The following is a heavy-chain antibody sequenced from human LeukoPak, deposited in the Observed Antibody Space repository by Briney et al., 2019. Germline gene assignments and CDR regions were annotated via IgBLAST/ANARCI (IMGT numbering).Heavy chain of an antibody. CDR3: AKDWGYTTMVSYYFDY. D-gene: IGHD5-18*01. CDR2: IWYDGNNK. V-gene: IGHV3-33*06. CDR1: GFTFSSYG. J-gene: IGHJ4*02. Sequence: PGRSLRLSCAASGFTFSSYGMHWVRQAPGKGLEWVAVIWYDGNNKYYADSVKGRFTISRDNSKKTLYLQMNSLRAEDTAVYYCAKDWGYTTMVSYYFDYWGQGTLVTVSS.